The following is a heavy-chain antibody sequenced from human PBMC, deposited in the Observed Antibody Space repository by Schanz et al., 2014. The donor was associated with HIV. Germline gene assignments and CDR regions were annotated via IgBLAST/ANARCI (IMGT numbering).Heavy chain of an antibody. V-gene: IGHV1-18*04. Sequence: QVQLVQSGAEVRRPGASLKVSCKASGYTFTNYFIHWVRQAPGQGLEWMGWINTYNGNTNYAQKFQGRVTMTTDTSTTTAYMNLRSLRSDDTAVYYCARDFSGWTEFDYWGQGTLVTVSS. CDR2: INTYNGNT. D-gene: IGHD6-19*01. CDR1: GYTFTNYF. J-gene: IGHJ4*02. CDR3: ARDFSGWTEFDY.